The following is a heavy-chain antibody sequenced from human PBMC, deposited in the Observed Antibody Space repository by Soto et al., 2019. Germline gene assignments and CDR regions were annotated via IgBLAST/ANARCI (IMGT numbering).Heavy chain of an antibody. Sequence: QVLLVQAGGGVKIPGSSVKISCKASGGSFTNQAVSWVRQAPGQGLEWMGAIIPMFGTTFNARRFQVRVTITADEATSTAYMELSSLSLEDTAVYYCASGLRTGNYCMDVWGHGTTVSVSS. V-gene: IGHV1-69*01. CDR1: GGSFTNQA. CDR3: ASGLRTGNYCMDV. J-gene: IGHJ6*02. D-gene: IGHD3-10*01. CDR2: IIPMFGTT.